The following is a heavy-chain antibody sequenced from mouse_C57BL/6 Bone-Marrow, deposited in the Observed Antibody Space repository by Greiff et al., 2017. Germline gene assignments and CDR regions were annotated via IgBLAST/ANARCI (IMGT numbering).Heavy chain of an antibody. CDR2: IHPNSGST. CDR1: GYTFTSYW. D-gene: IGHD1-1*01. Sequence: VKLQQPGAELVKPGASVKLSCKASGYTFTSYWMHWVKQRPGQGLEWIGMIHPNSGSTNYNEKFKSKATLTVDKSSSTAYMQLSSLTSEDSAVYYCARSSSSVYWYFDVWGTGTTVTVSS. CDR3: ARSSSSVYWYFDV. V-gene: IGHV1-64*01. J-gene: IGHJ1*03.